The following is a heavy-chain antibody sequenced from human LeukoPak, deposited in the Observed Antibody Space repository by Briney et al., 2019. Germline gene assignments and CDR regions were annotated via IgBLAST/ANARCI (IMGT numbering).Heavy chain of an antibody. V-gene: IGHV1-18*01. D-gene: IGHD1-26*01. CDR2: ISAHNGDT. CDR1: GYTFTSYG. J-gene: IGHJ4*02. CDR3: ARDLKRSVGATTASDY. Sequence: ASVTLSCKASGYTFTSYGISWVRQAPGQGLEWMGWISAHNGDTNYAQKFQGRVSMTTDTSTSTGYMELRSLTSDDTAVYYCARDLKRSVGATTASDYWGQGTLVSVSS.